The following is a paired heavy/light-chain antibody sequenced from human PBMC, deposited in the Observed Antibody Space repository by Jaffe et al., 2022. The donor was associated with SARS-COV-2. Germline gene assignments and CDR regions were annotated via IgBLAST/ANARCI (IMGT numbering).Light chain of an antibody. Sequence: QSVLTQPPSVSGAPGQRVTISCTGSSSNIGAGYDVHWYQQLPGTAPKLLIYGNSNRPSGVPDRFSGSKSGTSASLAISGLQAEDEADYYCQSYDSSLSGSWVFGGGTKLTVL. CDR1: SSNIGAGYD. V-gene: IGLV1-40*01. J-gene: IGLJ3*02. CDR2: GNS. CDR3: QSYDSSLSGSWV.
Heavy chain of an antibody. CDR3: ARHPPSYYDILTDYFSYFDP. CDR2: IYYSGST. CDR1: GGSISSSSYY. V-gene: IGHV4-39*01. Sequence: QLQLQESGPGLVKPSETLSLTCTVSGGSISSSSYYWGWIRQPPGKGLEWIGSIYYSGSTYYSPSLKSRVTISVDTSKNQFSLRLSSVTAADTAVYYCARHPPSYYDILTDYFSYFDPWGQGTLVTVSS. J-gene: IGHJ5*02. D-gene: IGHD3-9*01.